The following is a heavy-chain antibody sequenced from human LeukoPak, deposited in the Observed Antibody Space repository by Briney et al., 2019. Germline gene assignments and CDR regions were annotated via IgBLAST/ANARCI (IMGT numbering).Heavy chain of an antibody. CDR2: IYTSGST. D-gene: IGHD3-10*01. J-gene: IGHJ5*02. V-gene: IGHV4-4*07. CDR1: GGSISSYY. Sequence: PSQTLSLTCTVSGGSISSYYWSWIRQPAGKGLEWIGRIYTSGSTSYNPSLKSRVTMTVDTSKSQFSLKLSSATAADTAVYFCARSPHIWFAERGWFDPWGQGTLVTVSS. CDR3: ARSPHIWFAERGWFDP.